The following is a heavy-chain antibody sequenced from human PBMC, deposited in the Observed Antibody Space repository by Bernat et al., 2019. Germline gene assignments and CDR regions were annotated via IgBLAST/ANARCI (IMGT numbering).Heavy chain of an antibody. Sequence: EVQLVESGGGLVKPGGSLRLSCAASGFTFSSYSMNWVRQAPGKGLAWVSSISSSSSYIYYADSVKGRFTISTDNAKNSLYLQMNSLRAEDTAVYYVARSYCSGGSCYSRLFDYWGQGTLVTVSS. D-gene: IGHD2-15*01. V-gene: IGHV3-21*01. CDR3: ARSYCSGGSCYSRLFDY. J-gene: IGHJ4*02. CDR2: ISSSSSYI. CDR1: GFTFSSYS.